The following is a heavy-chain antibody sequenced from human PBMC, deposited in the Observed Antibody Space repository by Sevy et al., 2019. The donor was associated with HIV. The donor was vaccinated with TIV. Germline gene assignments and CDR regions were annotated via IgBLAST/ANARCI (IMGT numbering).Heavy chain of an antibody. CDR2: LYYGGST. J-gene: IGHJ2*01. Sequence: SETLSLTCTVSGGSISGSTNYWGWIRQSPGKGLEWIGSLYYGGSTYLNPSLKSRVTTSVDTSKNQFSLKLNSVTAADTAVYDCVRHLTNYLYWYFDLWGRGALVTVSS. V-gene: IGHV4-39*01. D-gene: IGHD2-8*01. CDR3: VRHLTNYLYWYFDL. CDR1: GGSISGSTNY.